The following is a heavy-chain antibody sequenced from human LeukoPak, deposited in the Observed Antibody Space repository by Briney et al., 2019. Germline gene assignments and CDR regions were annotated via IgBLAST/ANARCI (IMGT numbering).Heavy chain of an antibody. CDR1: GGSISSYY. CDR2: IYCSGST. J-gene: IGHJ5*02. D-gene: IGHD2-21*02. Sequence: SETLSLTCTVSGGSISSYYWSWIRQPPGKGLEWIGYIYCSGSTNYNPSLKSRVTISVDTSKNQFSLKLSSVTAADTAVYYCARDLTYCGGDCFGWFDPWGQGTLVTVSS. V-gene: IGHV4-59*01. CDR3: ARDLTYCGGDCFGWFDP.